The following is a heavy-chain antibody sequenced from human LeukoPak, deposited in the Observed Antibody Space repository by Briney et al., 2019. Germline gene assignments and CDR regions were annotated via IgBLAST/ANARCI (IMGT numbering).Heavy chain of an antibody. CDR2: ISSDGSQQ. J-gene: IGHJ4*02. D-gene: IGHD2/OR15-2a*01. CDR1: GFTFSSFG. CDR3: VKEVVTTRYNFDY. V-gene: IGHV3-30*18. Sequence: GESLKISCAASGFTFSSFGMHWVRQAPGKGLEWVAIISSDGSQQYYSDSVKGRFSISRDDSKNTLYLQMNSLRAEVTATYFCVKEVVTTRYNFDYWGQGTLVTVSS.